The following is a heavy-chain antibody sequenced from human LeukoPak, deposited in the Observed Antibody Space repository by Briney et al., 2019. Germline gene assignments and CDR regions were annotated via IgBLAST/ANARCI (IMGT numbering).Heavy chain of an antibody. CDR1: GGSISSGSYY. V-gene: IGHV4-61*02. D-gene: IGHD3-3*01. Sequence: SETLSLTCTVSGGSISSGSYYWRWIRQPAGKGLEWIGRIYTSGSTKYNPSLKSRVTISVDTSKNQFSLKLSSVTAADTAVYYCARVLNYDFWSGYPSDYYYMDVWGKGTTVTVSS. CDR3: ARVLNYDFWSGYPSDYYYMDV. J-gene: IGHJ6*03. CDR2: IYTSGST.